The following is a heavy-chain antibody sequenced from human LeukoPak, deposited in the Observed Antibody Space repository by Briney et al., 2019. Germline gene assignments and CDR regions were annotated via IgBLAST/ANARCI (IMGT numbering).Heavy chain of an antibody. CDR1: GYTFTSYG. V-gene: IGHV1-18*01. J-gene: IGHJ6*02. CDR2: ISAYNGNT. Sequence: ASVKVSCKASGYTFTSYGISWVRQAPGQGLEWMGWISAYNGNTNYAQKLQGRVTMTTDTSTSTAYMELRSLRSDDTAVYYCARFWSPMSTMAVAFDYYYGMDVWGQGTTVTVSS. D-gene: IGHD6-19*01. CDR3: ARFWSPMSTMAVAFDYYYGMDV.